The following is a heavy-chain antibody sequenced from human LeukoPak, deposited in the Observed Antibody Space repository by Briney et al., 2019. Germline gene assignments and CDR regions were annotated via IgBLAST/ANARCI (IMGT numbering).Heavy chain of an antibody. V-gene: IGHV4-34*01. Sequence: PSETLSLTCAVYGGSFSGYYWSWIRQPPGKGLEWIGEINHSGSTYYNPSLKSRVTISVDTSKNQFSLKLNSVTAADTAVYYCARGGGYNWFDPWGQGALVTVSS. D-gene: IGHD4-23*01. CDR2: INHSGST. CDR3: ARGGGYNWFDP. CDR1: GGSFSGYY. J-gene: IGHJ5*02.